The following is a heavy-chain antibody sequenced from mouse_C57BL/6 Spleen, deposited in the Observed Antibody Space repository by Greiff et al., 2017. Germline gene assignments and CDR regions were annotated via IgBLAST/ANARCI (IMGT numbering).Heavy chain of an antibody. CDR2: ISSGSSTI. V-gene: IGHV5-17*01. Sequence: VTVVESGGGLVKPGGSLKLSCAASGFTFSDYGMHWVRQAPEKGLAWVAYISSGSSTIYYADTVKGRFPISRDNAKNTLFLQMTSLRSEDTAMYYCARALGAVVARDAMDYWGQGTSVTVSS. CDR3: ARALGAVVARDAMDY. J-gene: IGHJ4*01. D-gene: IGHD1-1*01. CDR1: GFTFSDYG.